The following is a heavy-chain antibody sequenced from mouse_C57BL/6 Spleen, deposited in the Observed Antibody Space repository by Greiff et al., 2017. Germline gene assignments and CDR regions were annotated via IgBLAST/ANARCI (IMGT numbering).Heavy chain of an antibody. Sequence: VQLQQSGPELVKPGASVKLSCKASGYTFTSYDINWVKQRPGQGLEWIGWIYPRDGSTKYNEKFKGKATLTVDTSSSTAYMELHSLTSEDSAVYFCASGYGSSYYAMDYWGQGTSVTVSS. J-gene: IGHJ4*01. CDR1: GYTFTSYD. D-gene: IGHD1-1*01. CDR3: ASGYGSSYYAMDY. V-gene: IGHV1-85*01. CDR2: IYPRDGST.